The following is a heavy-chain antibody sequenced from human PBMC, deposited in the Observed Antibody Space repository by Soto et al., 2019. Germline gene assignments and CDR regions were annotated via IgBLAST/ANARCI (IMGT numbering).Heavy chain of an antibody. Sequence: SETLSLTCSVSGGSISSYYWSWVRQPPGKGLEWIGYIYYSGRTNYNPSLKSRVTISVDTSKNQFSLKLSSVTAADTAVYYCARGYCSSTICYIWDNWFDPWGQGTLVTVSS. CDR2: IYYSGRT. V-gene: IGHV4-59*01. J-gene: IGHJ5*02. CDR1: GGSISSYY. CDR3: ARGYCSSTICYIWDNWFDP. D-gene: IGHD2-2*02.